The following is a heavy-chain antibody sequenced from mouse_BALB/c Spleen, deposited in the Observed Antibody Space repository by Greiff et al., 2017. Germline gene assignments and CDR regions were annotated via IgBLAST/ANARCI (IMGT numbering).Heavy chain of an antibody. CDR2: IHYSCST. CDR3: ARFEVGYYGAMDY. V-gene: IGHV3-1*02. D-gene: IGHD2-3*01. CDR1: GYSITSGYS. J-gene: IGHJ4*01. Sequence: EGQLVESGADLVKPSQSLSLTRTVIGYSITSGYSWHGFRQFPGNKLEWMGDIHYSCSTNYNPSRNRRISITRDTSKNKCFLQLNSVTTEDTATYYCARFEVGYYGAMDYWGQGTSVTVSS.